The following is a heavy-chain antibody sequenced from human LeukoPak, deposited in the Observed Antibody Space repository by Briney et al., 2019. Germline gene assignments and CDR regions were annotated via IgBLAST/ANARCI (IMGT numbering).Heavy chain of an antibody. CDR3: AATRGVLRFLEWLPDAFDI. J-gene: IGHJ3*02. V-gene: IGHV1-24*01. Sequence: ASVKVSCXVSGYTLTELSMHWVRQAPGKGLEWMGGFDPEDGETIYAQKFQGRVTMTEDTSTDTAYMELSSLRSEDTAVYYCAATRGVLRFLEWLPDAFDIWGQGTMVTVSS. CDR1: GYTLTELS. D-gene: IGHD3-3*01. CDR2: FDPEDGET.